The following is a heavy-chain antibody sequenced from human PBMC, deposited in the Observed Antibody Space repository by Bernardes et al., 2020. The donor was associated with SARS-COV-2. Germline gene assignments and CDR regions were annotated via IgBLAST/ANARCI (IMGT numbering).Heavy chain of an antibody. CDR2: IGTDNGDT. Sequence: ASGKVSCKASGYTFSTYGISWVRQAPGHGLEWMGWIGTDNGDTNYAQKFQGRVSMTRDTSISTAYMDLNRLTSDDTAVYYCARAVNSGYDSLAPFDYWGQGTLLTVSS. J-gene: IGHJ4*02. D-gene: IGHD5-12*01. CDR3: ARAVNSGYDSLAPFDY. CDR1: GYTFSTYG. V-gene: IGHV1-18*01.